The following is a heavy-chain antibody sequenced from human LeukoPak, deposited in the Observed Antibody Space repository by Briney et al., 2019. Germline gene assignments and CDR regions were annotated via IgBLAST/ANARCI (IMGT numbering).Heavy chain of an antibody. CDR2: IDGGGGRT. CDR1: GFIFSSSA. D-gene: IGHD3-22*01. J-gene: IGHJ4*02. CDR3: AKDFYDSSGSRYDY. Sequence: GGSLRLSCAVSGFIFSSSAMSWVRQAPGVGLEWVSAIDGGGGRTWHADSVRGRFTISRDNSKNTLFMQMNSLRAEDTAVYYCAKDFYDSSGSRYDYWGQGTLVTVSS. V-gene: IGHV3-23*01.